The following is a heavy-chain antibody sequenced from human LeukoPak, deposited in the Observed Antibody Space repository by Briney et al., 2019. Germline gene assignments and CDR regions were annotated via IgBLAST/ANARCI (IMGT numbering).Heavy chain of an antibody. J-gene: IGHJ2*01. CDR1: GGSISSYY. CDR2: IYYSGST. D-gene: IGHD3-16*01. Sequence: SETLSLTCTVSGGSISSYYWSWIRQPPGKGLEWIGYIYYSGSTNYNPSLKSRVTISVDTSKNQFPLKLSSVTAADTAVYYCARTSLIWYFDLWGRGTLVTVSS. CDR3: ARTSLIWYFDL. V-gene: IGHV4-59*01.